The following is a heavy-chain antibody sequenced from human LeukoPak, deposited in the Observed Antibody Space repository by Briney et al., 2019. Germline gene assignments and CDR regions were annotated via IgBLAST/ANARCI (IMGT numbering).Heavy chain of an antibody. CDR2: INPNSGGT. CDR1: GYTFTGYY. CDR3: ARGYDSSGYYYSIWY. J-gene: IGHJ4*02. Sequence: GASVKVSCKASGYTFTGYYMYWVRQAPGQGLEWMGWINPNSGGTNYAQKFQGRVTMTRDTSISTAYMELSRLRSDGTAVYYCARGYDSSGYYYSIWYWGQGTLVTVSS. D-gene: IGHD3-22*01. V-gene: IGHV1-2*02.